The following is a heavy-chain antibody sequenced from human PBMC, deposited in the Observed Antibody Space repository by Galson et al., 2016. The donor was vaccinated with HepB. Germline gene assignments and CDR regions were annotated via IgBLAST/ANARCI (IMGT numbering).Heavy chain of an antibody. CDR1: GFPFNNYA. CDR3: AKDMDIAAAGYYFDY. CDR2: ISYDGRDK. D-gene: IGHD6-13*01. J-gene: IGHJ4*02. V-gene: IGHV3-30*18. Sequence: ASGFPFNNYALSWVRQAPGKGLEWVAVISYDGRDKYHADSVKGRFTISRDNSKNTLYLQMTSLRADDTAVYYCAKDMDIAAAGYYFDYWGQGTLVTVSS.